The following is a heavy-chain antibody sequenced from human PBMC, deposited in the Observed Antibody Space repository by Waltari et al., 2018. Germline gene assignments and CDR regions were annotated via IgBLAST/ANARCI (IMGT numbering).Heavy chain of an antibody. CDR2: RRKDGSER. CDR3: ARDSPDKHWKFFGNDH. D-gene: IGHD1-1*01. Sequence: EVQLVESGGGLAHPGGSLTLSCVGSGFTLRNYWMTWVRQAPGKGLGWVATRRKDGSERYYVDSVRGRFIISKDDAKNSLSLEMNILAVEDTAIYYCARDSPDKHWKFFGNDHWGQGTLVNVSP. J-gene: IGHJ4*02. V-gene: IGHV3-7*01. CDR1: GFTLRNYW.